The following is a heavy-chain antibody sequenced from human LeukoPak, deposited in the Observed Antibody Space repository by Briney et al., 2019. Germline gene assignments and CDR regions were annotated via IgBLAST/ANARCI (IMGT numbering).Heavy chain of an antibody. D-gene: IGHD5-12*01. V-gene: IGHV4-34*01. CDR2: INHSGST. Sequence: PSETLPLTCAVYGGSFSGYYWSWIRQPPGKGLEWIGEINHSGSTNYNPSLKSRVTISVDTSKNQFSLKLSSVTAADTAVYYCARGGDIVATFRFDYWGQGTLVTVSS. CDR3: ARGGDIVATFRFDY. CDR1: GGSFSGYY. J-gene: IGHJ4*02.